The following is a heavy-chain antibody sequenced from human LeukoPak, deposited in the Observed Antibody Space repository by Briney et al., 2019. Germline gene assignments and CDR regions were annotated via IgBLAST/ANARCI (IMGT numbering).Heavy chain of an antibody. J-gene: IGHJ5*02. V-gene: IGHV3-66*01. D-gene: IGHD3-10*01. CDR1: GFTVSSNY. CDR3: AREYYYGSGSYYP. Sequence: GGSLRLSCAASGFTVSSNYMSWVPQAPGKGLEWVSVIYSGGSTYYADSVKGRFTISRDNSKNTLYLQMNSLRAEDTAVYYCAREYYYGSGSYYPWGQGTLVTVSS. CDR2: IYSGGST.